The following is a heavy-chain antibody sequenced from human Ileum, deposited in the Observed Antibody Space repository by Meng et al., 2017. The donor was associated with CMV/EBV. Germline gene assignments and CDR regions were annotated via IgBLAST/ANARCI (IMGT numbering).Heavy chain of an antibody. CDR1: GFSAGASF. D-gene: IGHD2-15*01. Sequence: GGSLRLSCTASGFSAGASFMAWVRQAPGKGQGWVGFIRSKNSGGTTAYAAPVKDRFIVSRDESNSVTYLQMNSLRIEDTAMYYCTRCGINCYLDYWGQGTLVTVSS. J-gene: IGHJ4*03. CDR3: TRCGINCYLDY. V-gene: IGHV3-49*04. CDR2: IRSKNSGGTT.